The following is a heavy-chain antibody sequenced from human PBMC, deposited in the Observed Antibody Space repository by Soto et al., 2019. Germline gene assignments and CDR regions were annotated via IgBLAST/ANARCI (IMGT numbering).Heavy chain of an antibody. CDR1: GFTFSPYG. V-gene: IGHV3-33*01. Sequence: QVRLVESGGGVVPPGRSLRLSCAASGFTFSPYGMHWVRQAPGKGLEWVAGIWNDGITKYYADAMKGRFTISRDTSNTTVYLQMNSLRAEDTAESYCTRQPKYRGVFPHFDYWGQGTLVTVSS. CDR2: IWNDGITK. J-gene: IGHJ4*02. CDR3: TRQPKYRGVFPHFDY. D-gene: IGHD3-10*01.